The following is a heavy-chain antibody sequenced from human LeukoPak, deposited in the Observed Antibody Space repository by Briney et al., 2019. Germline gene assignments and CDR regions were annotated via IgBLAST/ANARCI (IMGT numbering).Heavy chain of an antibody. CDR2: ISSSSSYI. V-gene: IGHV3-21*01. CDR3: ARQQWLDGAYYFDY. CDR1: GFTFNNYI. Sequence: GGSLRLSCAASGFTFNNYIMNWVRQAPGKGLEWVSSISSSSSYIYYADSVKGRFTISRDNAKNSLYLQMNSLRAEDTAVYYFARQQWLDGAYYFDYWGQGTLVTVSS. J-gene: IGHJ4*02. D-gene: IGHD6-19*01.